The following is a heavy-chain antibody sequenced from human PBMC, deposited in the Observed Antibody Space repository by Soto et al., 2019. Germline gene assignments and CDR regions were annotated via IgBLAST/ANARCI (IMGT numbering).Heavy chain of an antibody. Sequence: QVQLVQSGDEVKKPGASVKVSCKASGYIFVNYGIAWVRQAPGQGLEWMGWISPYTGNTHSATKVQGRLTMTTDTSTSTAYRDLGSLTSDDTAVYYCVMVDNYVTPTPQDVGGQGTTVTVSS. D-gene: IGHD3-16*01. CDR1: GYIFVNYG. CDR3: VMVDNYVTPTPQDV. J-gene: IGHJ6*02. V-gene: IGHV1-18*01. CDR2: ISPYTGNT.